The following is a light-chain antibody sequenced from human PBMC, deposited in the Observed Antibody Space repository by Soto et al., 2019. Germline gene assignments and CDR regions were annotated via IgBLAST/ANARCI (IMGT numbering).Light chain of an antibody. CDR2: AAS. CDR1: QSLTNNY. CDR3: QQYGSSLPVT. Sequence: EIVLTQSPGTLSVSPGERGTLSCRASQSLTNNYLAWYQQKPGQAPRLLIYAASSRATGIPDRFSGSGSETDFTLTISRLEPEDFAVYYCQQYGSSLPVTFGGGTNVEIK. V-gene: IGKV3-20*01. J-gene: IGKJ4*01.